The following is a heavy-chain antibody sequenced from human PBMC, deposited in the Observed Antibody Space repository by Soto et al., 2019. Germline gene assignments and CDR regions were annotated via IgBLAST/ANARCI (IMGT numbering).Heavy chain of an antibody. CDR3: TIGSWSGEVFDI. D-gene: IGHD2-21*01. CDR1: GGTFSTYS. J-gene: IGHJ3*02. CDR2: ITPMLGVR. V-gene: IGHV1-69*02. Sequence: QVQLVQSGAEVKKPGSSVKVSCKDSGGTFSTYSMFWVRQAPGQGLEWMGRITPMLGVRNYAQRFQDRVTLTADKSTATVHMELSSLRSEDTALYYCTIGSWSGEVFDIWGQGTMVTVSS.